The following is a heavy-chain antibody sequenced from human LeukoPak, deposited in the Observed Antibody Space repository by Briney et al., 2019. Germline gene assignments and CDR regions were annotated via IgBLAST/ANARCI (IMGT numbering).Heavy chain of an antibody. J-gene: IGHJ4*02. Sequence: GGSLRLSCAASGFTFDDYAMHWVRQAPGKGLEWVSGISWNSGSIGYADSVKGRFTISRDNAKNSLYLQMNSLRAEDTALYYCAKDISAALTYYFDYWGKGTLVTVSS. CDR3: AKDISAALTYYFDY. V-gene: IGHV3-9*01. CDR1: GFTFDDYA. CDR2: ISWNSGSI. D-gene: IGHD2-2*01.